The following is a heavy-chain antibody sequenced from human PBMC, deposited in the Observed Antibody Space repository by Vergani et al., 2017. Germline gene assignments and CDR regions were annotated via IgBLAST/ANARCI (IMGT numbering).Heavy chain of an antibody. D-gene: IGHD2-2*01. CDR3: ARVLPEVPAAYFDY. CDR1: GYSISSGYY. Sequence: QVQLQESGPGLVKPSETLSLTCAVSGYSISSGYYWGWIRQPPGKGLGWIGSIYHSGSTYYNPSLKSRVTISVDTSKNQFSLKLSSVTAADTAVYYCARVLPEVPAAYFDYWGQGTLVTVSS. CDR2: IYHSGST. V-gene: IGHV4-38-2*01. J-gene: IGHJ4*02.